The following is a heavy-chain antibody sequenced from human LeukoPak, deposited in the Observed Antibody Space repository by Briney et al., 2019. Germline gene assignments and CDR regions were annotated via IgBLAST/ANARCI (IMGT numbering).Heavy chain of an antibody. CDR2: ISAYNGNT. CDR3: ARRITMVRGVIVFDY. V-gene: IGHV1-18*01. D-gene: IGHD3-10*01. J-gene: IGHJ4*02. CDR1: GYTFTSYG. Sequence: ASVKVSCKASGYTFTSYGISWARQAPGQGLEWMGWISAYNGNTNYAQKLQGRVTMTTDTSTSTAYMELRSLRSDDTAVYYCARRITMVRGVIVFDYWGQGTLVTVSS.